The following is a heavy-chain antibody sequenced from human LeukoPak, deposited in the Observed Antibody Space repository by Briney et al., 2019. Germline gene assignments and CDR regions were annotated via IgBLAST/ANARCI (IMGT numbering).Heavy chain of an antibody. J-gene: IGHJ4*02. Sequence: SVKVSCKASGGTFSSYAISWVRQAPGQGLERMGRIIPIFGTANYAQKFQGRVTITTDESTSTAYKELSSLRSEDTAVYYCAREGPLHDFWSGYYSDYWGQGTLVTVSS. CDR3: AREGPLHDFWSGYYSDY. CDR2: IIPIFGTA. D-gene: IGHD3-3*01. V-gene: IGHV1-69*05. CDR1: GGTFSSYA.